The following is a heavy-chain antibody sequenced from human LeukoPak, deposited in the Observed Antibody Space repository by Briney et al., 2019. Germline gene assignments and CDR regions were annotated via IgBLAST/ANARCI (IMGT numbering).Heavy chain of an antibody. CDR1: GYTFTGYY. D-gene: IGHD3-16*02. CDR2: INPNSGGT. J-gene: IGHJ3*02. Sequence: GASVKVSSKASGYTFTGYYMHWVRQAPGQGSDWMGWINPNSGGTNYAQKFEGRLTMTRGPSLRTAYRALSSLRSDHTAVYVWARETIPEYDYVWGSYRFIDAVDSWGQGTMVTV. CDR3: ARETIPEYDYVWGSYRFIDAVDS. V-gene: IGHV1-2*02.